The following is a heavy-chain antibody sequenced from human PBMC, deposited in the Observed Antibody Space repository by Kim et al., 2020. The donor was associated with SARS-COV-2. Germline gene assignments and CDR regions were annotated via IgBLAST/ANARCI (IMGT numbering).Heavy chain of an antibody. Sequence: TANYAQKVQGRVTITAGESTSTAYMELSSLRSEDTAVYYCARAAAGFWFDPWGQGTLVTVSS. D-gene: IGHD6-13*01. CDR2: TA. J-gene: IGHJ5*02. V-gene: IGHV1-69*01. CDR3: ARAAAGFWFDP.